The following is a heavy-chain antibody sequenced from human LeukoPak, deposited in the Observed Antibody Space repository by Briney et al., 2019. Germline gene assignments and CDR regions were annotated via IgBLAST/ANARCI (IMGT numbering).Heavy chain of an antibody. V-gene: IGHV1-8*01. CDR3: ARGSSEEMATIAY. CDR2: MNPNSGNT. D-gene: IGHD5-24*01. CDR1: GYTFTSYD. Sequence: GASVKVSCKASGYTFTSYDINWVRQATGQGLEWMGWMNPNSGNTGYVQKFQGRVTMTRDTSITTAYMELSSLTSEDTALYFCARGSSEEMATIAYWGQGTLITVSS. J-gene: IGHJ4*02.